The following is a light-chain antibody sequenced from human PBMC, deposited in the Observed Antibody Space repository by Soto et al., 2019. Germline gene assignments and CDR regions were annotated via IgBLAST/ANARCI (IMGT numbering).Light chain of an antibody. CDR2: DVN. J-gene: IGLJ1*01. CDR3: LSYTSISTLV. Sequence: QSALTQPASVSGSPGQSITMSCTGTNSDVGGYNYVSWYQQHPGKAPNLMLYDVNKWPSGISSRFSGSKSGNTASLTISGLQAEDEADYYCLSYTSISTLVFGTGTKLTVL. V-gene: IGLV2-14*01. CDR1: NSDVGGYNY.